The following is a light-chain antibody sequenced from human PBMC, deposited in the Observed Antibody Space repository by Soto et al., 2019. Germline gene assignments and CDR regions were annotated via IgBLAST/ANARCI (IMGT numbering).Light chain of an antibody. J-gene: IGKJ1*01. CDR1: QSVSNNY. CDR2: GAS. Sequence: EIVLTQSPGTLSVSPGARAPLSCRASQSVSNNYLAWYQQKPGQAPRLLIYGASNRATGIPDRFSGSGSGTDFTLTISRLEPEDFAVYYCQQYGSSGTFGQGTKVDIK. CDR3: QQYGSSGT. V-gene: IGKV3-20*01.